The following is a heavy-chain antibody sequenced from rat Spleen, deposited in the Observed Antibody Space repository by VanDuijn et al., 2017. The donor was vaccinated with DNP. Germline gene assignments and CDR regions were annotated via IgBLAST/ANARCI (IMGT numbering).Heavy chain of an antibody. D-gene: IGHD4-3*01. CDR2: IGSDGYAP. J-gene: IGHJ2*01. V-gene: IGHV5-22*01. CDR3: IRWNSGHFDY. Sequence: EVELVESGGGLVQPGRSMKLSCAASGFTFSKYYMAWVRQAPTKGLEWVAYIGSDGYAPYYGDSVKGRFAISRDNAKSTLYLQMNSLRSEDMATYYCIRWNSGHFDYWGQGVMVTVSS. CDR1: GFTFSKYY.